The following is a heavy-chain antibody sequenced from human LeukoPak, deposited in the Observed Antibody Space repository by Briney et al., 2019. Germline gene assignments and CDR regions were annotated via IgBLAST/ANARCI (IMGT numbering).Heavy chain of an antibody. J-gene: IGHJ4*02. Sequence: GGSLRLSCAASGFTFSSYGMHWVRQAPGKGLEWVAVISYDGSNKYYADSVKGRFTISRDNSKNTLYLQMNSLRAEDTAVYYCAKDYYDSSGYPDYWGQGTLVTVSS. CDR1: GFTFSSYG. CDR3: AKDYYDSSGYPDY. CDR2: ISYDGSNK. V-gene: IGHV3-30*18. D-gene: IGHD3-22*01.